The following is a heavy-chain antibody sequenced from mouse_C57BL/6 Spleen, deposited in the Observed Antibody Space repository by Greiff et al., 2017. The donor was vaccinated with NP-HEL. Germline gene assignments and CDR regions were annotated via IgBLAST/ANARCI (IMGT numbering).Heavy chain of an antibody. J-gene: IGHJ4*01. V-gene: IGHV1-77*01. Sequence: QVHVKQSGAELVKPGASVKISCKASGYTFTDYYINWVKQRPGQGLEWIGKIGPGSGSTYYNEKFKGKATLTADKSSSTAYMQLSSLTSEDSAVYFCATSYGNQYYYAMDYWGQGTSVTVSS. CDR1: GYTFTDYY. CDR3: ATSYGNQYYYAMDY. D-gene: IGHD2-10*01. CDR2: IGPGSGST.